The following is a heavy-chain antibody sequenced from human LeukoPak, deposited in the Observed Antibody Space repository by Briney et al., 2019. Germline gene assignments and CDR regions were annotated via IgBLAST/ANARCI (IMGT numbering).Heavy chain of an antibody. CDR1: RFTVSRNY. D-gene: IGHD3-10*01. V-gene: IGHV3-66*01. CDR2: VYSSGSV. CDR3: ARDRGGPYYYYMDV. J-gene: IGHJ6*03. Sequence: GGSLRLSCAASRFTVSRNYMSWVRQAPGKGLEWVSVVYSSGSVSYADSVKGRFTISRDSSKNTVNLQMNSLRAEDTAVYYCARDRGGPYYYYMDVWGKGTTVTVSS.